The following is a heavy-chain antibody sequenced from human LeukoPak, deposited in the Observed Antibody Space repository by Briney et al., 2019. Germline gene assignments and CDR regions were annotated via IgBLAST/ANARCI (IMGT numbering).Heavy chain of an antibody. V-gene: IGHV4-34*01. CDR3: ARGGWLQLGNWFDP. CDR2: INHSGST. J-gene: IGHJ5*02. D-gene: IGHD5-24*01. CDR1: GGSFSGYY. Sequence: SETLSLTCAVYGGSFSGYYWSWIRQPPGKGLEWIGEINHSGSTSYNPSLKSRVTISVDTSKNQFSLKLSSVTAADTAVYYCARGGWLQLGNWFDPWGQGTLVTVSS.